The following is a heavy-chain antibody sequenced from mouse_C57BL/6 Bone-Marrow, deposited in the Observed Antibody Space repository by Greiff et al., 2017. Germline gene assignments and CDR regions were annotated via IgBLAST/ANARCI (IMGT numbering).Heavy chain of an antibody. J-gene: IGHJ2*01. CDR2: IYPRSGNT. CDR1: GYTFTSYG. CDR3: ARLPYCYGSTYFDY. Sequence: VKLQESGAELARPGASVKLSCKASGYTFTSYGISWVKQRTGQGLEWIGEIYPRSGNTYYNEKFKGKATLTADKSSSTAYMELRSLTSEDSAVYFCARLPYCYGSTYFDYWGQGTTLTVSS. D-gene: IGHD1-1*01. V-gene: IGHV1-81*01.